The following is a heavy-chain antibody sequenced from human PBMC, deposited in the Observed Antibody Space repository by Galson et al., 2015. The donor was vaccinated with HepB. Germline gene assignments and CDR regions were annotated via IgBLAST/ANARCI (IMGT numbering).Heavy chain of an antibody. D-gene: IGHD3-10*01. J-gene: IGHJ6*02. CDR2: ISYDESIK. Sequence: SLRLSCAASGFTFSSYAMHWVRQAPGKGLEWVAVISYDESIKSYADSVKGRFTISRDISKNTLYLQINSLRAEDTALYYCAKELWFGAFYYYGMNVWDRGTTVTVSS. CDR1: GFTFSSYA. V-gene: IGHV3-30*04. CDR3: AKELWFGAFYYYGMNV.